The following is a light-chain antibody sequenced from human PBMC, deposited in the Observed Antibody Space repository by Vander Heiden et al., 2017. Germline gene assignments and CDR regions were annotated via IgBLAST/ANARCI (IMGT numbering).Light chain of an antibody. J-gene: IGLJ3*02. CDR1: SGSIASNY. Sequence: NFMLTQPHSVSESPGKTVTISCTRSSGSIASNYVQWYQQRPGSSPTTVIYEDNQSPSGVPDRFSGSIDSSSTSASLTISGLKTEDEADYYCQSYDSSTRVFGGGTKLTVL. CDR2: EDN. V-gene: IGLV6-57*01. CDR3: QSYDSSTRV.